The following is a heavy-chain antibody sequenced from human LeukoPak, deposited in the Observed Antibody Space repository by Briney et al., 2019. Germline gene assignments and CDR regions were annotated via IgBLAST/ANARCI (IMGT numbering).Heavy chain of an antibody. CDR1: GGSISSSNW. Sequence: SETLSLTCAVSGGSISSSNWWSWVRQPPGKGLEWIGEIYHSGSTNYNPSLKSRVTISVDKAKNQFSLKLSSVTAADMAVYYCARVKASSSWYDWYFDLWGRGTLVTVSS. CDR3: ARVKASSSWYDWYFDL. D-gene: IGHD6-13*01. CDR2: IYHSGST. J-gene: IGHJ2*01. V-gene: IGHV4-4*02.